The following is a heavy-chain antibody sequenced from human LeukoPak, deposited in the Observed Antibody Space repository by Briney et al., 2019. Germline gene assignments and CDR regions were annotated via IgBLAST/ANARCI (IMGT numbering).Heavy chain of an antibody. Sequence: PSETLSLTCTVSGGSIGSYYWSWIRQPPGKGLEWIGYIYYSGSTNYNPSLKSRVTISVDTSKNQFSLKLSSVTAADTAVYYCARGPAVGYNWFDPWGQGTLVTVSS. D-gene: IGHD2-2*01. CDR3: ARGPAVGYNWFDP. V-gene: IGHV4-59*01. CDR1: GGSIGSYY. CDR2: IYYSGST. J-gene: IGHJ5*02.